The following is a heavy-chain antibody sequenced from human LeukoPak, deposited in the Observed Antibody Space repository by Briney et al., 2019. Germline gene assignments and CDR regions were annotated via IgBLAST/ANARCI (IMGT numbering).Heavy chain of an antibody. V-gene: IGHV3-48*03. D-gene: IGHD3-10*02. Sequence: PGGSLRLSCAASGFTFSSYEVNWVRQAPGKGLEWVSYISSSGSTIYYADSVKGRFTISRDNAKNSLYLQMNSLRAEDTAVYYCAELGITMIGGVWGQGTLVTVSS. CDR1: GFTFSSYE. CDR2: ISSSGSTI. J-gene: IGHJ4*02. CDR3: AELGITMIGGV.